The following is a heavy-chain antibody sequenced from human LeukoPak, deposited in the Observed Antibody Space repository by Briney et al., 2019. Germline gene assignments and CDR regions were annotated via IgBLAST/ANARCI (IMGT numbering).Heavy chain of an antibody. V-gene: IGHV3-69-1*02. J-gene: IGHJ5*02. CDR2: ITSSSTTK. CDR1: GFTFSDYY. Sequence: GGSLRLSCAASGFTFSDYYMNWVRQAPGKGLEWISYITSSSTTKYYADSVKGRFTVSRDNGKNSLYLQMNSLRAEDTAVYYCTRWYLEVTSLPESWGQGTLVIVSS. D-gene: IGHD1-14*01. CDR3: TRWYLEVTSLPES.